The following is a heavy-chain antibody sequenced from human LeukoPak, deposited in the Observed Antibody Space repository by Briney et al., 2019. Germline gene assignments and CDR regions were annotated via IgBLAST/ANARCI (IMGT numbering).Heavy chain of an antibody. D-gene: IGHD4-23*01. V-gene: IGHV4-59*01. CDR3: ARALQGGNPWNYYYYGMDV. CDR2: IYYSGST. Sequence: PSETLSLTCTVSGGSISSYYWSWIRQPPGKGLEWIGYIYYSGSTNYNPSLKSRVTISVDTSKNQFSLKLSSVTAADTAVYYCARALQGGNPWNYYYYGMDVWGQGTTVTVSS. CDR1: GGSISSYY. J-gene: IGHJ6*02.